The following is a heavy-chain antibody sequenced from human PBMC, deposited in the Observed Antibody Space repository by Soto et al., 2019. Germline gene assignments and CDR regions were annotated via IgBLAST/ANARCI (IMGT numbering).Heavy chain of an antibody. CDR2: ISGSGGST. J-gene: IGHJ4*02. CDR3: ANVSTVAGTSNY. D-gene: IGHD6-19*01. CDR1: GFTFSSYA. Sequence: PGGSLRLSCAASGFTFSSYAMSWVRQAPGKGLEWVSAISGSGGSTYYADSVKGRFTISRDNSKNTLYLQMNSLRAEDTAVYYCANVSTVAGTSNYWGQGTLVTVSS. V-gene: IGHV3-23*01.